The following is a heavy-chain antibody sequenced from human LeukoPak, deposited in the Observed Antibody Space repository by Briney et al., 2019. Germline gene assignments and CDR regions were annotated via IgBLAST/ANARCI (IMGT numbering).Heavy chain of an antibody. V-gene: IGHV1-69*05. J-gene: IGHJ4*02. D-gene: IGHD3/OR15-3a*01. CDR3: AFRTGRGGHYFDY. Sequence: ASVNVSCKASGGTFSIYAISWVRQAPGQGLEWMGGIIPIFGTANYAQKFQGRVTITTDESTSTAYMELSSLRSEDTAVYYCAFRTGRGGHYFDYWGQGTLVTVSS. CDR1: GGTFSIYA. CDR2: IIPIFGTA.